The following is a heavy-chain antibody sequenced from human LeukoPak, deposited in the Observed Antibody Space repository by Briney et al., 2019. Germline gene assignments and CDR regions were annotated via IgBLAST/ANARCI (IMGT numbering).Heavy chain of an antibody. J-gene: IGHJ4*02. CDR3: AREVAGYCSSTSCYIDY. CDR1: GYTFTGYY. Sequence: ASVKVSCKASGYTFTGYYMHWVRQAPGQGLEWMGWINPNSGGTNYAQKFQGRVTMTRDTSISTAYMELSRLRSDGTAGYYCAREVAGYCSSTSCYIDYWGQGTLVTVSS. D-gene: IGHD2-2*02. CDR2: INPNSGGT. V-gene: IGHV1-2*02.